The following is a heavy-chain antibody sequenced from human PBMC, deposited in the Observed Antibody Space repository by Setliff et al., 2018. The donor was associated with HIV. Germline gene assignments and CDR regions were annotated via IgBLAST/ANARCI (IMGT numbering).Heavy chain of an antibody. CDR1: GGSFSGYF. D-gene: IGHD3-22*01. J-gene: IGHJ3*02. V-gene: IGHV4-34*01. Sequence: SETLSLTCAVYGGSFSGYFWTWIRQPPQMRLEWIGEINHGGDTNYNPSLKSRVTISVDTSKNQFSLKLSSVTAADTAVYYCARVGDFYDGSGHYSVLDAFDMWGQGTKVTVS. CDR3: ARVGDFYDGSGHYSVLDAFDM. CDR2: INHGGDT.